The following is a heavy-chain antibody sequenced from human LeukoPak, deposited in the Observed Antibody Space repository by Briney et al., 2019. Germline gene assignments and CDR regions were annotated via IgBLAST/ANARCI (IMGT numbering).Heavy chain of an antibody. CDR2: INEDGSTT. D-gene: IGHD1-26*01. V-gene: IGHV3-74*01. J-gene: IGHJ4*02. Sequence: GGSLRLSCAASGFTFSSNWMHWVRQAPGKGLVWVSRINEDGSTTNYADSVKGRFTISRDNAKNTLYLQMNSLRAEDTAVYYCVRDLGGRSGHWGQGTLVTVSS. CDR1: GFTFSSNW. CDR3: VRDLGGRSGH.